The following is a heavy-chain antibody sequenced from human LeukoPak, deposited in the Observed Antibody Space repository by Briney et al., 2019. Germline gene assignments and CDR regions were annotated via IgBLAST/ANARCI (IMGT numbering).Heavy chain of an antibody. V-gene: IGHV3-23*01. D-gene: IGHD4-17*01. CDR1: GFTFSSTA. CDR2: ISSSGDST. J-gene: IGHJ4*02. CDR3: AKGHTDYGTGFDL. Sequence: GGSLRLSCAASGFTFSSTAMSWVRQAPGKGLEWVSGISSSGDSTHYADSVKGRFTISRDNSKNTLYLQMYSLRVEDTAVYYCAKGHTDYGTGFDLWGQGTLVRVSS.